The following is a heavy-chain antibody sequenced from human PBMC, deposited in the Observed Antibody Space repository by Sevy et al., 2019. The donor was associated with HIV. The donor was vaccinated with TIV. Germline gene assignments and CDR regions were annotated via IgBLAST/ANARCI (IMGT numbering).Heavy chain of an antibody. CDR3: ASEYCSRGSCFFDY. CDR1: GFDIRSNY. J-gene: IGHJ4*02. CDR2: IYAGGTA. V-gene: IGHV3-53*01. D-gene: IGHD2-15*01. Sequence: GGSLRLSCVVSGFDIRSNYMSWVRQAPGKGLEWVSHIYAGGTAYYADSVNGRFTFSRDDSKNTVSLQMRSLRVEDSAVYYCASEYCSRGSCFFDYWGQGIQVTVSS.